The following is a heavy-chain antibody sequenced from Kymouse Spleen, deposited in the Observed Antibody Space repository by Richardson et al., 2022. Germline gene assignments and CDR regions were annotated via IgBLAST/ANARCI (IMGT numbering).Heavy chain of an antibody. D-gene: IGHD1-7*01. Sequence: EVQLVESGGGLVQPGGSLKLSCAASGFTFSGSAMHWVRQASGKGLEWVGRIRSKANSYATAYAASVKGRFTISRDDSKNTAYLQMNSLKTEDTAVYYCTRPNWNYDYWGQGTLVTVSS. V-gene: IGHV3-73*02. J-gene: IGHJ4*02. CDR2: IRSKANSYAT. CDR1: GFTFSGSA. CDR3: TRPNWNYDY.